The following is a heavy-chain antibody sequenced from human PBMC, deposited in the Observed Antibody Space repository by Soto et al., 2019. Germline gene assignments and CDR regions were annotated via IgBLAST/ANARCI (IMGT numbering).Heavy chain of an antibody. J-gene: IGHJ6*02. CDR2: INHSGST. V-gene: IGHV4-34*01. Sequence: SETLSLTCAVYGGSFSGYYWSWIRQPPGKGLEWIGEINHSGSTNYNPSLKSRVTISVDTSKNQFSLKLSSVTAADTAVYYCARITAVAGGTMDVWGQGTTVTVSS. CDR3: ARITAVAGGTMDV. D-gene: IGHD6-19*01. CDR1: GGSFSGYY.